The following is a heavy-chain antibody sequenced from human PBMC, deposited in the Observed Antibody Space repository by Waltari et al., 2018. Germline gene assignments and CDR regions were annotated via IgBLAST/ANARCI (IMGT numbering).Heavy chain of an antibody. CDR2: MWCDGSDN. Sequence: QVQLVESGGGVVQPGRSLRLSCAASGFTFSSYGMHWVGRGPGEGVVWGAVMWCDGSDNNYADAVKGRFTSARDNSKKTLYRQMNSLRAEDTAVYYCARVSTHGDYTADYWGQGTLVTVSS. D-gene: IGHD4-17*01. CDR3: ARVSTHGDYTADY. V-gene: IGHV3-33*01. J-gene: IGHJ4*02. CDR1: GFTFSSYG.